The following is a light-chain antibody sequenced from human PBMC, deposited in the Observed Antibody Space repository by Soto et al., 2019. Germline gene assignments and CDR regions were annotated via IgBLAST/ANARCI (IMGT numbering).Light chain of an antibody. CDR2: EVS. CDR1: YIDIGAYNY. V-gene: IGLV2-8*01. Sequence: QSVLHHPPSASGSPGQSVTIPCTGTYIDIGAYNYVSWYQQRPGEAPKLIIYEVSKRPSGVPDRIIASKSGNTATLTVSGLQADDEANYHCSSFKGTNSFVFGTGTKVTVL. CDR3: SSFKGTNSFV. J-gene: IGLJ1*01.